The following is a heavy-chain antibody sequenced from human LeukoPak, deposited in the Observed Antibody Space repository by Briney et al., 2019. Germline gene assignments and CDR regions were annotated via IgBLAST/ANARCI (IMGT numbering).Heavy chain of an antibody. CDR1: GFTFSAFA. J-gene: IGHJ4*02. CDR3: AKDLSYTSGSSDY. V-gene: IGHV3-23*01. CDR2: ITSDGDNT. Sequence: GGSLRLSCAASGFTFSAFAMTWVRQAPGKGLEWVSTITSDGDNTYSADSVKGRITFSRDNSKNTLSLQLRSLRAEDTAVYYCAKDLSYTSGSSDYWGQGTLVTVSS. D-gene: IGHD6-19*01.